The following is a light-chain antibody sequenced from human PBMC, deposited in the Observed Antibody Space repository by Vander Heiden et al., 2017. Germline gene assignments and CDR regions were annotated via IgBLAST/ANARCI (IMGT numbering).Light chain of an antibody. CDR2: WSS. J-gene: IGKJ2*01. V-gene: IGKV4-1*01. Sequence: DIVMTQSPDTLAVCQGERASINRKSSQSVLYRSNNKNYLAGYQQKPGQPPKRLIFWSSTRESGVPDRFSGSGAWTDFTPTISSLQAEDVAVYYCQQYSSTPLTFGQGTKLEIK. CDR3: QQYSSTPLT. CDR1: QSVLYRSNNKNY.